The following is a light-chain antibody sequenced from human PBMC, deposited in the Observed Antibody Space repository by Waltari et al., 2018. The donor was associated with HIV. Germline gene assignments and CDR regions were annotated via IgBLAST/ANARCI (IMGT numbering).Light chain of an antibody. Sequence: DVVMTQSPLSLPVTLGQPASIPCRSSQSLVYSDGNTYLNWFQQRPDQSPRRLIYKVSNRDSGVPDRFSGSGSGTDFTLKISRVEAEDVGVYYCMQGTHWTFGQGTKVEIK. CDR2: KVS. V-gene: IGKV2-30*01. CDR3: MQGTHWT. J-gene: IGKJ1*01. CDR1: QSLVYSDGNTY.